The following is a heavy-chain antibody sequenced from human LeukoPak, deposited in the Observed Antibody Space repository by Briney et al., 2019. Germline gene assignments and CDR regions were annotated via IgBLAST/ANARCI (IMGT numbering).Heavy chain of an antibody. J-gene: IGHJ4*02. CDR3: ARRFDH. CDR1: GFTFSSYS. V-gene: IGHV3-48*01. Sequence: GGSLRLSCAASGFTFSSYSMNWVRQAPGKGPEWVSYISSSSSTIYYADSVKGRFTISRDNAKNSLYLQMNSLRAEDTAVYYCARRFDHWGQGTLVTVSS. CDR2: ISSSSSTI.